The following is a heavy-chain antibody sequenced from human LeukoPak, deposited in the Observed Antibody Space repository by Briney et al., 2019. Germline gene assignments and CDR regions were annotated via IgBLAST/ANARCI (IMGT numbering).Heavy chain of an antibody. CDR1: GGTFSSYA. D-gene: IGHD3-10*01. J-gene: IGHJ4*02. CDR3: ASRVRSGDY. Sequence: GSSVKVSCKASGGTFSSYAISWVRQAPGQGLEWMGRIIPILGIANYAQQFQGRVTITADKSTSTAYMELSSLRSEDTAVYYCASRVRSGDYWGQGTLVTVSS. CDR2: IIPILGIA. V-gene: IGHV1-69*04.